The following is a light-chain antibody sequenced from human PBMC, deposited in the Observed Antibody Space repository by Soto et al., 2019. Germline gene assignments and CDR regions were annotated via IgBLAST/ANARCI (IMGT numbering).Light chain of an antibody. CDR2: EVA. CDR1: SSDIGTYNF. Sequence: QSVLTQPASVSGSPGQSITISCTGTSSDIGTYNFVSWYQQYPGRAPKLIIYEVAIRPSGVSNRFSGSKSGNTASLTISGLQADDEADYYCSSWSTTLDVIFGGGTQLTVL. J-gene: IGLJ2*01. V-gene: IGLV2-14*01. CDR3: SSWSTTLDVI.